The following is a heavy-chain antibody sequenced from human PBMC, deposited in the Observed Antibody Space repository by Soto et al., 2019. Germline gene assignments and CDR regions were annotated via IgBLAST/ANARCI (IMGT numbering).Heavy chain of an antibody. Sequence: GASVKVSCKASGGTFSTYTFSWVRQAPGQGLEWMGRIIPIFGTPYYAQKFQGRVTITADKSTSTVYMELSSLRSDDTAVYFCARGLECRGYCLDKPTWLAPWGQGPLVTVSS. CDR1: GGTFSTYT. CDR3: ARGLECRGYCLDKPTWLAP. V-gene: IGHV1-69*06. D-gene: IGHD2-15*01. J-gene: IGHJ5*02. CDR2: IIPIFGTP.